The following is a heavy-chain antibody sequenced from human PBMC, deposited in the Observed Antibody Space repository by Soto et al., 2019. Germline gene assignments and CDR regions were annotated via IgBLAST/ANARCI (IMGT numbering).Heavy chain of an antibody. V-gene: IGHV4-34*01. CDR3: ARDARGYCSSTSCYAGVRYYYYDGMDV. J-gene: IGHJ6*02. CDR2: INHSGST. D-gene: IGHD2-2*01. Sequence: SETLSITCAVYGGSFSGYYCSWIRQPPGKGLEWIGEINHSGSTNYNPSLKSRVTISVDTSKNQFSLKLSSVTAADTAVYYCARDARGYCSSTSCYAGVRYYYYDGMDVWGQGTTVT. CDR1: GGSFSGYY.